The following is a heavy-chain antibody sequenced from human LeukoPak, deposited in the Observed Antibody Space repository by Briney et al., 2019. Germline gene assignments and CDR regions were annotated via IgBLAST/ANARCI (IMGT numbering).Heavy chain of an antibody. CDR1: GFSFSTYT. J-gene: IGHJ4*02. D-gene: IGHD2/OR15-2a*01. Sequence: PGGSLRLSCAASGFSFSTYTMNWVRQAPGKGLEWVSFISSSGSHTYFADSVKGRFTITRDNTKKSLYLQMNSLRAEDTAMYYCASRNSALSFDYWGQGTLVTVSS. CDR2: ISSSGSHT. V-gene: IGHV3-21*01. CDR3: ASRNSALSFDY.